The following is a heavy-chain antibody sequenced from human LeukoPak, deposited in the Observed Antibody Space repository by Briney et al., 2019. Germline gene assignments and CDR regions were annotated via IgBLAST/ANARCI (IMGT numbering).Heavy chain of an antibody. CDR2: ISSSGSTI. Sequence: GGSLRLSCAASGFTFSSYEMNWVRQAPGKGLEWVSYISSSGSTIYYADSVKGRFTISRDNAKNSLYLQMNSLRAEDTAVYYCARLGCGGDCYRTYYYYGMDVWGQGTTVTVSS. CDR3: ARLGCGGDCYRTYYYYGMDV. D-gene: IGHD2-21*02. CDR1: GFTFSSYE. V-gene: IGHV3-48*03. J-gene: IGHJ6*02.